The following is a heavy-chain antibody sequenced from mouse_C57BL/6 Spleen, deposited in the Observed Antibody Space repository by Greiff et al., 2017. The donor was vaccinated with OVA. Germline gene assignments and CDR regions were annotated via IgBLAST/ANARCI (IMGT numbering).Heavy chain of an antibody. CDR3: AFITTVVENAMDY. J-gene: IGHJ4*01. V-gene: IGHV1-64*01. CDR1: GYTFTSYW. D-gene: IGHD1-1*01. Sequence: VQLQQPGAELVKPGASVKLSCKASGYTFTSYWMHWVKQRPGQGLEWIGMIHPNSGSTNYNEKFKSKATLTVDKSSSTAYMQLSSLTSEDSAVYYCAFITTVVENAMDYWGQGTSVTVSS. CDR2: IHPNSGST.